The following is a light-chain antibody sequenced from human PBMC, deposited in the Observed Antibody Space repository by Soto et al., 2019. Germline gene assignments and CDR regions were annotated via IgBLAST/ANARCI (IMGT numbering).Light chain of an antibody. CDR1: SSDVGDYDY. CDR3: SSYTSSNTVV. Sequence: QSVLTQPASMSGSPGQSITISCTGTSSDVGDYDYVSWYQQHPGKAPKVIIYDVINRPSGVSDRFSGSKSGNTASLTISGLQAEDAATYYCSSYTSSNTVVFGGGTQLTVL. V-gene: IGLV2-14*01. CDR2: DVI. J-gene: IGLJ2*01.